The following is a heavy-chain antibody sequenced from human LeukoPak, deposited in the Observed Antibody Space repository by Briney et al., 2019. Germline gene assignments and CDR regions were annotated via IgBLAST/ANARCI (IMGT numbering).Heavy chain of an antibody. CDR2: INHSGST. J-gene: IGHJ4*02. Sequence: SETLSLTCAVYGGSFSGYYWSWIRQPPGKGLEWIGEINHSGSTNYNPSLKSRVTISVDTSKNQFSLKLSSVTAADTAVYYCARGLSNYAPNDYWGQGTLVTVSS. CDR3: ARGLSNYAPNDY. D-gene: IGHD4-11*01. CDR1: GGSFSGYY. V-gene: IGHV4-34*01.